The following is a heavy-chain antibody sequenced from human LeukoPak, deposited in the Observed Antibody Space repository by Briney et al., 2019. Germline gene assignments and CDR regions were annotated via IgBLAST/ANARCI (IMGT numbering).Heavy chain of an antibody. D-gene: IGHD3-10*01. CDR3: ARVRRAVRGVVGMDV. CDR1: GFTVSSNY. Sequence: GGSLRLSCAASGFTVSSNYMSWVRQAPGKGLEWVSVIYSGGSTYYADSVKGRFTISRDNSKNTLYLQMNSLRAEDTAVYYCARVRRAVRGVVGMDVWGQGTTVTVSS. J-gene: IGHJ6*02. CDR2: IYSGGST. V-gene: IGHV3-53*01.